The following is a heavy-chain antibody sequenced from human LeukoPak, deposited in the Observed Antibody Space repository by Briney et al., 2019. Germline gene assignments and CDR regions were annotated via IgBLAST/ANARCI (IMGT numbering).Heavy chain of an antibody. CDR3: EKAQYCTNGVCYNDYYFDY. V-gene: IGHV3-23*01. CDR1: GFTFSSYA. Sequence: GGSLRLSCAASGFTFSSYAMSWGRQAPGKGLEWVSAISGSGGSTYYADSVKGRFTISRDNSKNTMYLQMNSLRVGDTAVYYREKAQYCTNGVCYNDYYFDYWGQGTLVTVSS. D-gene: IGHD2-8*01. J-gene: IGHJ4*02. CDR2: ISGSGGST.